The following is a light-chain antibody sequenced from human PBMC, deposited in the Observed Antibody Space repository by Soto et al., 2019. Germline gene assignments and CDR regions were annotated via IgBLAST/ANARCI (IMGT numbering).Light chain of an antibody. Sequence: QSVLTQPAPVSGSPGQWITISCTGTSSDIGGYNYVSWYQQHPGTAPKLMIYDVTDPPSGVSNRFSGSKSGNTASLTICGLQAEDEADYYCASYTSSSPPYVFGAGTKVTVL. V-gene: IGLV2-14*01. CDR3: ASYTSSSPPYV. CDR1: SSDIGGYNY. J-gene: IGLJ1*01. CDR2: DVT.